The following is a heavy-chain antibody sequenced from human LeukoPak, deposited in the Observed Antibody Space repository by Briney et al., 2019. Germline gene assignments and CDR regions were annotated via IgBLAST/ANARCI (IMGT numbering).Heavy chain of an antibody. V-gene: IGHV3-30*18. J-gene: IGHJ4*02. Sequence: GGSLRLSCAASGFTFSSYGMHWVRQAPGKGLEWVAVISYDGSNKYYADSVKGRFTISRDNSKNTLYLRMNSLRAEDTAVYYCAKDYSGSYYSPPALDYWGQGTLVTVSS. D-gene: IGHD1-26*01. CDR3: AKDYSGSYYSPPALDY. CDR2: ISYDGSNK. CDR1: GFTFSSYG.